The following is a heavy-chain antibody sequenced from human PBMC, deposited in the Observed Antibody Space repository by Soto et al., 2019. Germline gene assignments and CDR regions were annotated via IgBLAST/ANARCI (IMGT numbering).Heavy chain of an antibody. CDR2: ISSSGSTI. CDR1: GFTFSDYY. V-gene: IGHV3-11*01. CDR3: ARDRPSITIFGVVSRPLYGMDV. Sequence: PGGSLRLSCAASGFTFSDYYMSWIRQAPGKGREWVSYISSSGSTIYYADSVKGRFTISRDNAKNSLYLQMNSLRAEDTAVYYCARDRPSITIFGVVSRPLYGMDVWGQGTTVTVSS. D-gene: IGHD3-3*01. J-gene: IGHJ6*02.